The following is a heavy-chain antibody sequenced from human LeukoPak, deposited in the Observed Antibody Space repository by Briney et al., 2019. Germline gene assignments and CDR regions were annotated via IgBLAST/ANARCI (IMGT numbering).Heavy chain of an antibody. CDR2: IYDSENT. Sequence: PSETLSLTCTVSGGSISSYYWNWIRQPPGKGLEWIGYIYDSENTNYSPSLKSRVTISVDTSKNQFSLKLSSVTAADTAVYYCARDRGSSWDHYYYGMDVWGQGTTVTVSS. CDR3: ARDRGSSWDHYYYGMDV. CDR1: GGSISSYY. D-gene: IGHD6-13*01. V-gene: IGHV4-59*01. J-gene: IGHJ6*02.